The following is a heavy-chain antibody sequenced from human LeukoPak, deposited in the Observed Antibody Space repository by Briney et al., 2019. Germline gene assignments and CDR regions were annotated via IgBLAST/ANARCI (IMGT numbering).Heavy chain of an antibody. J-gene: IGHJ3*02. CDR1: GGSICSSNW. Sequence: SGTLSLTCTVSGGSICSSNWWSWVRQPPGRGLGGIGKIYLGGSPNYNPSLRNRLTISVHKSKNQFSLKLSSVTAADTAVYYCTSTYGNYRGYAFDIWGQGTMVSVSS. CDR3: TSTYGNYRGYAFDI. V-gene: IGHV4-4*02. CDR2: IYLGGSP. D-gene: IGHD4-11*01.